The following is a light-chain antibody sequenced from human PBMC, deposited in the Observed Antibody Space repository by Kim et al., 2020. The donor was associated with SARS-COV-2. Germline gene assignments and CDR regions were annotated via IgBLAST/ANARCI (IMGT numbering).Light chain of an antibody. J-gene: IGLJ1*01. CDR1: NIGGKS. V-gene: IGLV3-21*04. CDR3: QVWDSSSDRLYV. Sequence: PGMTARITCGGNNIGGKSVHWYQQKPGQAPVLVIYYDSDRPSGIPERFSGSNSGNTATLTISRVEAGDEADYYCQVWDSSSDRLYVFGTGTKVTVL. CDR2: YDS.